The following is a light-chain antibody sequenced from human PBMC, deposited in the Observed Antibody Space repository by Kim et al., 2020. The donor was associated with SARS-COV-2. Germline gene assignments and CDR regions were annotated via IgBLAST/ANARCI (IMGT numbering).Light chain of an antibody. CDR3: QQHENLPYT. CDR1: QDITKY. CDR2: DAS. J-gene: IGKJ2*01. Sequence: DIQMTQSPSSLSASVGDRVTITCQASQDITKYLNWYQHKPGQAPKLLIYDASNLETGFPSRFSGGGFGTHFIFSISSLQPEDVATYYCQQHENLPYTFGQGTKLEI. V-gene: IGKV1-33*01.